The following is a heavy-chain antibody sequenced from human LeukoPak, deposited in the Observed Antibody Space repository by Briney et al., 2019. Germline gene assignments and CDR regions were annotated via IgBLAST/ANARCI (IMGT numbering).Heavy chain of an antibody. CDR3: ARGRDLWFGELLPEGYFDY. Sequence: GGSLRLSCAASGFTFNSYAFHWVRQAPGKGLEWVAFISYDGSNKYYADSVKGRFTISRDNSKNTLYLQMNSLRAEDTAVYYCARGRDLWFGELLPEGYFDYWGQGTLVTVSS. CDR1: GFTFNSYA. V-gene: IGHV3-30*04. CDR2: ISYDGSNK. J-gene: IGHJ4*02. D-gene: IGHD3-10*01.